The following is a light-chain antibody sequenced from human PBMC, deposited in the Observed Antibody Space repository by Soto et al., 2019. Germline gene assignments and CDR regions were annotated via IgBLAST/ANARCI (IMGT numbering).Light chain of an antibody. CDR3: QHYNTYST. CDR1: ESMSNC. Sequence: DIQMTQSPSTLSAYVGDRVTITCRASESMSNCLAWYQQKPGKAPKLLISGASSLQSGVPSRFSGSASGTEFTLTISSLQPDDFATYYCQHYNTYSTFGQGTKVDIK. J-gene: IGKJ1*01. V-gene: IGKV1-5*01. CDR2: GAS.